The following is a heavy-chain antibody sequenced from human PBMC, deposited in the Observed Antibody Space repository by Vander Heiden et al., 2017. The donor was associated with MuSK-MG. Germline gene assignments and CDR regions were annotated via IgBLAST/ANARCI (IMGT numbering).Heavy chain of an antibody. CDR2: IYYSGST. CDR1: GGSVSSGGYY. D-gene: IGHD3-16*01. J-gene: IGHJ4*02. CDR3: ATALRSHYFDY. V-gene: IGHV4-31*03. Sequence: QVQLQESGPGLVKPSQTLSLTCSVPGGSVSSGGYYWSWIRQQPGKGLEWIGYIYYSGSTYYNPSLRSRVTISTDTSKNQFSLKVSSVTAADTAVYYCATALRSHYFDYWGQGTLVTDSS.